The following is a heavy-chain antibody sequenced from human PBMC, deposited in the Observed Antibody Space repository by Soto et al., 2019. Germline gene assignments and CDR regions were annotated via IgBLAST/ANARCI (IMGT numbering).Heavy chain of an antibody. CDR2: ITPNFGTA. Sequence: QVQLVQSGAEVKKPGSAVTVSCNASGGTFSSYDISWVRQSTGQGLAWMARITPNFGTANYAQKFQGRVTITADESTRTAYMELSSMRSEDTAVDYCAEAHCSGGSCCSGLKYYYYGMDVWGQGTTVTVSS. CDR1: GGTFSSYD. J-gene: IGHJ6*01. V-gene: IGHV1-69*18. CDR3: AEAHCSGGSCCSGLKYYYYGMDV. D-gene: IGHD2-15*01.